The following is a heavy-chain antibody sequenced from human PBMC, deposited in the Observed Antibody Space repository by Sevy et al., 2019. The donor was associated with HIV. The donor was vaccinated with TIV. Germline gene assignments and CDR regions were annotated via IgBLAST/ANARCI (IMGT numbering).Heavy chain of an antibody. Sequence: SGPTLVKPTQTLTLTCTFSGFSLSTSGVGVGWIRQPPGKALEWLALIYWDDDKRYGPSLKSRLTITKDTAKNQVVLTVTNMDPVDTATYYCAHSEDIWSGYGGYGMDVWGQGTTVTVSS. V-gene: IGHV2-5*05. CDR2: IYWDDDK. CDR3: AHSEDIWSGYGGYGMDV. J-gene: IGHJ6*02. D-gene: IGHD3-3*01. CDR1: GFSLSTSGVG.